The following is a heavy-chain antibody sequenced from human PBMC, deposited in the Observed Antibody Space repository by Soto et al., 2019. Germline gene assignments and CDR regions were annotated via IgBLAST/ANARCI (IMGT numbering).Heavy chain of an antibody. Sequence: GGSLRLSCAASGFTFSSYWMSWVRQAPGKGLEWVANIKQDGSEKYYVDSVKGRFTISRDNAKNSLYLQMNSLRAEDAAVYYCARDRLQYSILNGMDVWGQGTTVTVSS. J-gene: IGHJ6*02. CDR2: IKQDGSEK. CDR3: ARDRLQYSILNGMDV. V-gene: IGHV3-7*01. CDR1: GFTFSSYW. D-gene: IGHD4-4*01.